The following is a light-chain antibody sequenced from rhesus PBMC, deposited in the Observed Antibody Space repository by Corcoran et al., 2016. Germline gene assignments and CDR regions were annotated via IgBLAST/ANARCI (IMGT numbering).Light chain of an antibody. CDR3: SSYTGSGTYM. CDR1: SSDIGYSNS. CDR2: EVT. J-gene: IGLJ1*01. Sequence: QAAPTQSPSASGSAGQSVTISCTGTSSDIGYSNSVAWYQNHPGKAPKLMIYEVTKRPSGVSDRFSGSKSGNTASLTISGLQAEDEADYYCSSYTGSGTYMFGGGTRLTVL. V-gene: IGLV2-19*02.